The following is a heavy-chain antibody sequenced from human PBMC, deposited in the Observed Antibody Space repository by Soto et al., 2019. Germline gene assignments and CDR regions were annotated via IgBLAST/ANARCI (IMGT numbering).Heavy chain of an antibody. CDR1: GGSISSYY. V-gene: IGHV4-59*08. J-gene: IGHJ5*02. CDR3: ARGTPSPLIVRSSRGPWFDP. D-gene: IGHD2-15*01. Sequence: SETLSLTGTASGGSISSYYWSWIRQPPGKGLEWIGYMYYGGRTNYNPSLKSRVTISVDTSKMQVSLKLSSVTAADTAVYFCARGTPSPLIVRSSRGPWFDPWGQGTLVTVSS. CDR2: MYYGGRT.